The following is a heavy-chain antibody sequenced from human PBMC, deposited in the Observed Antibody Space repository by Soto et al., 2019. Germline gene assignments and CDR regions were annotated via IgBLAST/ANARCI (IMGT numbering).Heavy chain of an antibody. CDR3: AKDPGEGYCSRTSCYIAAFDI. Sequence: GGSLRLSCAASGFTFSSYAMSWVRQAPGKGLEWVSAISGSGGSTYYADSVKGRFTISRDNSKNTLYLQMNSLRAEDTAVYYCAKDPGEGYCSRTSCYIAAFDIWGQGTMVTVSS. D-gene: IGHD2-2*01. CDR1: GFTFSSYA. CDR2: ISGSGGST. J-gene: IGHJ3*02. V-gene: IGHV3-23*01.